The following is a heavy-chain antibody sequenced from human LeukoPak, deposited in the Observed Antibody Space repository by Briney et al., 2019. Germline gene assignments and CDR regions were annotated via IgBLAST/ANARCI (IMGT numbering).Heavy chain of an antibody. CDR3: ARYVLVVAATHWYFDL. CDR2: IYHSGST. CDR1: GGSISSGGYY. J-gene: IGHJ2*01. D-gene: IGHD2-15*01. Sequence: TSQTLSLTCTVSGGSISSGGYYWSWIRQPPGKGLEWIGYIYHSGSTYYNPSLKSRVTISVDRSKNQFSLKLSSVTAADTAVYYCARYVLVVAATHWYFDLWGRGTLVTVSS. V-gene: IGHV4-30-2*01.